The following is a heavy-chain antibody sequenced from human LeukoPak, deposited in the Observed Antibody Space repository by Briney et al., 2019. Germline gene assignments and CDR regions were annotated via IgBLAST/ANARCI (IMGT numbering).Heavy chain of an antibody. CDR1: GFRVSDYY. D-gene: IGHD3/OR15-3a*01. CDR3: ARDRAANQDWVEFDP. CDR2: IRDSGEA. V-gene: IGHV3-66*03. Sequence: TGGSLRLSCAVSGFRVSDYYMSWVRQAPGKGLEWVGLIRDSGEAFYADFARGRFAISRDESENTLYLQMNSLKVEDTAVYFCARDRAANQDWVEFDPWGQGTPVIVSP. J-gene: IGHJ5*02.